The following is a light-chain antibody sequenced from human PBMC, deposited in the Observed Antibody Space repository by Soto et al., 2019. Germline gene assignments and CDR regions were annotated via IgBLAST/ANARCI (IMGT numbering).Light chain of an antibody. Sequence: QSALTQPASVSGSPGQSITISCTGTSSDIGSHNFVSWYQQRPGKAPKLMIFEVTKRPSGVSNRFSASKSGKTASLTISGVQAEDEADYYCCSYAGTTTWVFGGGTKLTVL. CDR2: EVT. CDR1: SSDIGSHNF. J-gene: IGLJ3*02. V-gene: IGLV2-23*02. CDR3: CSYAGTTTWV.